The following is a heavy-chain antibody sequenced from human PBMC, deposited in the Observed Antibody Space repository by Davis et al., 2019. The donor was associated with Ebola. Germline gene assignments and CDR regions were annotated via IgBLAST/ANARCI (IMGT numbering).Heavy chain of an antibody. D-gene: IGHD2-2*02. Sequence: GESLKISCAASGFTFSSYAMHWVRQAPGKGLEWVAVISYDGSNKYYADSVKGRFTISRDNSKNTLYLQMNSLRAEDTAVYYCARGPHLKYCSSTSCYKSNWFDPWGQGTLVTVSS. CDR3: ARGPHLKYCSSTSCYKSNWFDP. J-gene: IGHJ5*02. CDR1: GFTFSSYA. V-gene: IGHV3-30-3*01. CDR2: ISYDGSNK.